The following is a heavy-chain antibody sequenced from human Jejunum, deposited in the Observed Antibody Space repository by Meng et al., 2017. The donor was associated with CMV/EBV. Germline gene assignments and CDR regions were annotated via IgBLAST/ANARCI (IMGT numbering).Heavy chain of an antibody. Sequence: DYYMSWIRQAPGKGLELISYISKTGNTIYYSDSVRGRFTISRDNAKNSLYLQMNSLRAEDTAVYYCAGGRYCTNGVCSFNWFDPWGQGTRVTVSS. V-gene: IGHV3-11*01. D-gene: IGHD2-8*01. CDR1: DYY. CDR3: AGGRYCTNGVCSFNWFDP. J-gene: IGHJ5*02. CDR2: ISKTGNTI.